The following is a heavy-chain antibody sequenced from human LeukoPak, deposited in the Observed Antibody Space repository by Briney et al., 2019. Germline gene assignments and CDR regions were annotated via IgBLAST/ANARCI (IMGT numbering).Heavy chain of an antibody. CDR2: ISGSGGNT. Sequence: PGGSLRLSYAASGLSFRSYAMSWVRQAPGKGLEWVSGISGSGGNTYYADSVEGRFTISRDNSKNTLYIQMNGLRAEDTAVYYCAKDEAAVATVTLFDYWGQGTLVTVSS. V-gene: IGHV3-23*01. J-gene: IGHJ4*02. CDR1: GLSFRSYA. CDR3: AKDEAAVATVTLFDY. D-gene: IGHD4-17*01.